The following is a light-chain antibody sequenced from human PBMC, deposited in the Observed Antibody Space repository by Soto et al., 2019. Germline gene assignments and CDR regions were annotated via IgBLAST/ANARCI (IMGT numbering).Light chain of an antibody. CDR1: SSDVGGYNY. CDR2: EVS. V-gene: IGLV2-8*01. J-gene: IGLJ1*01. Sequence: QSVLTQPASVSGSPGQSITISCTGTSSDVGGYNYVSWYQQYPGKVPKLMIYEVSERPSGVPDRFSGSKSGNTAFLTVSGLQAEDEADYYCLSYADTAYFFGTGTKVTVL. CDR3: LSYADTAYF.